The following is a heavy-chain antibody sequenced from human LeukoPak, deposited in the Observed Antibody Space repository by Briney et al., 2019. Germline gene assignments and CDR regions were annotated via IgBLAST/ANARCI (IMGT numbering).Heavy chain of an antibody. CDR3: ARHVGTVVTRWFDP. J-gene: IGHJ5*02. V-gene: IGHV4-59*01. CDR2: IYYSGST. D-gene: IGHD4-23*01. CDR1: GGSISSYY. Sequence: SETLSLTCTVSGGSISSYYWSWIRQPPGKGLEWIGYIYYSGSTNYNPSLKSRVTISVDTSKNQFSLKLSSVTAADTAVYYCARHVGTVVTRWFDPWGQGTLVTVSS.